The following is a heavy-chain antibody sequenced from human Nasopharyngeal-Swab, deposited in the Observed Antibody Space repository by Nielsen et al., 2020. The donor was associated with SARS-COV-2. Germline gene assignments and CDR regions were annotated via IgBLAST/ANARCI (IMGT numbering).Heavy chain of an antibody. V-gene: IGHV3-23*01. CDR2: ISFGGVTT. J-gene: IGHJ4*02. D-gene: IGHD3-16*01. Sequence: GESLKISCAASGFFFSNSAMHWVRQAPGKGLEWVSGISFGGVTTYYADSVKGRFTISRDNSKNTLYLQMNRLRAEDTAVYYCAKVGGGVDYWGQGTLVTVSS. CDR1: GFFFSNSA. CDR3: AKVGGGVDY.